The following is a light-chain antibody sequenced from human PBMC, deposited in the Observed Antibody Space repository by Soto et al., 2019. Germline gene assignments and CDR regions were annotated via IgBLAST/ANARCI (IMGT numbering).Light chain of an antibody. V-gene: IGKV3-20*01. CDR3: QQYGSSPPYT. CDR2: GSS. J-gene: IGKJ2*01. Sequence: LTQSPGTLSLSPGDRATLSCRASQSVSNNYLAWYQQKPGQAPRLLIFGSSDRATGIPDRFSGSGSGTDFTLTISRLEPEDFAVYYCQQYGSSPPYTFGQGTKLEIK. CDR1: QSVSNNY.